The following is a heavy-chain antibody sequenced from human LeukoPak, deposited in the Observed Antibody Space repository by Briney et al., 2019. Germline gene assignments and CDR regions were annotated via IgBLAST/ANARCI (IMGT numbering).Heavy chain of an antibody. CDR1: GGSISSYY. J-gene: IGHJ5*02. Sequence: SETLSLTCTASGGSISSYYWSWIRQPPGKGLEWIGYIYYSGSTNYNPSLKSRVTISVDTSKNQFSLKLSSVTAADTAVYYCARDGCSSTSCYHNWFDPWGQGTLVTVSS. CDR3: ARDGCSSTSCYHNWFDP. V-gene: IGHV4-59*01. D-gene: IGHD2-2*01. CDR2: IYYSGST.